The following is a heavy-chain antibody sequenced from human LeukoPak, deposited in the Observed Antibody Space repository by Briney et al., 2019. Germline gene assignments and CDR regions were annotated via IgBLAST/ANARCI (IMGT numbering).Heavy chain of an antibody. CDR1: GGSISSYY. CDR3: ARDRYGSGSYYKSWFDP. CDR2: IYTSGST. V-gene: IGHV4-4*07. Sequence: SETLSLTCPVSGGSISSYYLSWLRQPAGKGLEWIGRIYTSGSTNYNPSLKSRVTMSVDTSKNQFSLKLTSVTAADTAVYYCARDRYGSGSYYKSWFDPWGQGTLVTVSS. D-gene: IGHD3-10*01. J-gene: IGHJ5*02.